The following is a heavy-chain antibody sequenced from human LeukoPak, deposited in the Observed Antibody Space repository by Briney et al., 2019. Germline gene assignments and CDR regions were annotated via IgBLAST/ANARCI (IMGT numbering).Heavy chain of an antibody. CDR2: ISGDGTET. CDR1: GLIFRNYA. D-gene: IGHD4-11*01. V-gene: IGHV3-23*01. CDR3: AKGGHYSFFDY. Sequence: GGSLRLSCTASGLIFRNYAMTWVRQAPRKGLEWVSTISGDGTETFYTDSVKGRFTISRDNSKNTHYLQMSSLRAEDTGIYYCAKGGHYSFFDYWGQGTLVTVSS. J-gene: IGHJ4*02.